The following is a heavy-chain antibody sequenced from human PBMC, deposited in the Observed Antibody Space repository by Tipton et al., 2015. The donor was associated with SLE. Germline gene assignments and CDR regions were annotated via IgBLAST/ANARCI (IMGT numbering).Heavy chain of an antibody. J-gene: IGHJ6*03. CDR2: ISSSSSTI. CDR3: AREGPSWYYYYYMDV. Sequence: SLRLSCAASGFTFSSYWMSWVRQAPGKGLEWVSYISSSSSTIYYADSVKGRFTISRDNAKNSLYLQMNSLRAEDTAVYYCAREGPSWYYYYYMDVWGKGTTVTVSS. D-gene: IGHD2-15*01. V-gene: IGHV3-48*04. CDR1: GFTFSSYW.